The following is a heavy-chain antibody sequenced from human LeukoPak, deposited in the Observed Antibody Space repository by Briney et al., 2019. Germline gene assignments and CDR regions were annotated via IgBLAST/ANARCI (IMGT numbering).Heavy chain of an antibody. D-gene: IGHD3-22*01. J-gene: IGHJ4*02. CDR3: AKEPLGYDSTLYYFDY. CDR1: GFKFRDSW. Sequence: GGSLRLSCAASGFKFRDSWMTWVRQDPGKGLQWVATIRQDGGEKHYAGFVKGRFTISRDNAKNSLYLQIDSLRAEDTAVYYCAKEPLGYDSTLYYFDYWGQGTLVTVSS. CDR2: IRQDGGEK. V-gene: IGHV3-7*03.